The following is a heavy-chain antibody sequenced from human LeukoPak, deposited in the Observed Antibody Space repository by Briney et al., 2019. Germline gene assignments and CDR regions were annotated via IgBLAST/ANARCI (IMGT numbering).Heavy chain of an antibody. D-gene: IGHD6-19*01. V-gene: IGHV4-4*07. CDR1: GGSISSYY. CDR2: IYTSGST. Sequence: SETLSLTCTVSGGSISSYYWSWIRQPAGKGLEWIGRIYTSGSTNYNPSLKSRVTMSVDTSKNQFSLKRSSVTAADTAVYYCAKSGYSSGWYGYYYYGMDVWGQGTTVTVSS. J-gene: IGHJ6*02. CDR3: AKSGYSSGWYGYYYYGMDV.